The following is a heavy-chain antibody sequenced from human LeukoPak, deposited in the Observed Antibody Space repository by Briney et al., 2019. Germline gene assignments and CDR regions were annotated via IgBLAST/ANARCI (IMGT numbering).Heavy chain of an antibody. Sequence: GGSLRLSCAASGFTFSSYAMSWVRQAPGKGLEWVSAISGSGGATYYADSLKGRFTISRDNSKNTLYLQMNSLRAEDTAVYYCAKVPVFSLTISEVVTDDAFDIWGQGTIVTVSS. CDR3: AKVPVFSLTISEVVTDDAFDI. CDR1: GFTFSSYA. CDR2: ISGSGGAT. D-gene: IGHD3-3*01. J-gene: IGHJ3*02. V-gene: IGHV3-23*01.